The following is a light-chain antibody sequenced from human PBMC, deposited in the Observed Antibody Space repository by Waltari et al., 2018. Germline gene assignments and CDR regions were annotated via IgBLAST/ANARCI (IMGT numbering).Light chain of an antibody. Sequence: QLVVTQSSSASASLGASVKLTCTLDSGHSNNIIAWLQQQPEKGPRYLMKINSDGSHSKGDEIPDRFSGSSSGAERYLTISNLQSEDEGDYYCQTGGHGTWVFGAGTKLTVL. CDR3: QTGGHGTWV. CDR2: INSDGSH. CDR1: SGHSNNI. V-gene: IGLV4-69*01. J-gene: IGLJ3*02.